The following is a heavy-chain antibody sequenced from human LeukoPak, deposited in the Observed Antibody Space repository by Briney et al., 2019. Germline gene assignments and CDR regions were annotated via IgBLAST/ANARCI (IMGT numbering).Heavy chain of an antibody. CDR1: GYTFTSYY. CDR3: ARDRPWNGAGDYYYGTDV. V-gene: IGHV1-46*01. D-gene: IGHD1-1*01. CDR2: INPSGGST. J-gene: IGHJ6*04. Sequence: ASVKVSCTASGYTFTSYYMHWVRQAPGQGLEWMGIINPSGGSTCYAQKFQGRVTMTRDTSTSTVYMELSSLRSEDTAVYYCARDRPWNGAGDYYYGTDVWGKGATVTVSS.